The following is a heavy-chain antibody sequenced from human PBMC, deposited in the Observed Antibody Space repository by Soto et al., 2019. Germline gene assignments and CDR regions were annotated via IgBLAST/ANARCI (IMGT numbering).Heavy chain of an antibody. V-gene: IGHV3-9*01. Sequence: EVQLVESGGGLVQPGRSLRLSCAASGFTFDDYAMHWVRQAPGKGLEWVSGISWNSGSIGYADSVKGRFTISRDNAKNSLYLQMNSLRAEDTALYYCAKSLFYYYYGMDVWGQGTTVTVSS. CDR2: ISWNSGSI. J-gene: IGHJ6*02. CDR3: AKSLFYYYYGMDV. CDR1: GFTFDDYA.